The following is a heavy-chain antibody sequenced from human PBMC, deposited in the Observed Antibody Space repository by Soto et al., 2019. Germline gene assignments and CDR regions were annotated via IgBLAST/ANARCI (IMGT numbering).Heavy chain of an antibody. Sequence: PSETLSLTCTVSGGSISSGSYYWTWIRQPPGKALEWIGYILNSGSTNYKPSLESRVTMSLDTSKNQFSLKLTSVTAADTAVYYCARQRITPAQYFFDYWGQGSLVTSPQ. V-gene: IGHV4-61*01. CDR1: GGSISSGSYY. CDR3: ARQRITPAQYFFDY. J-gene: IGHJ4*02. CDR2: ILNSGST. D-gene: IGHD2-2*01.